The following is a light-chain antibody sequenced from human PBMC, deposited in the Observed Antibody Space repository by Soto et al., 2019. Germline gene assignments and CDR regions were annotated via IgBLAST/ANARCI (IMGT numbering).Light chain of an antibody. CDR1: QSVSNY. Sequence: EIVLTQSPATLSLSPVERATLSCMASQSVSNYLTWYQQKPGQAPRLLISDASNRATGIPARFSGSGSWTDFTLTISSLEPEDSALYFCQQHSNWPLTFGQGTRLEIK. V-gene: IGKV3-11*01. J-gene: IGKJ5*01. CDR2: DAS. CDR3: QQHSNWPLT.